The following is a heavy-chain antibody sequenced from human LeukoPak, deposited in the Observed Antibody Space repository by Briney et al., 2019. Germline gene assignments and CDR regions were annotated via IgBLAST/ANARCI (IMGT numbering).Heavy chain of an antibody. CDR1: GFTFSSYG. J-gene: IGHJ4*02. V-gene: IGHV3-30*18. CDR2: ISYDGSNK. CDR3: AKDRGGSYYS. D-gene: IGHD1-26*01. Sequence: GGSLRLSCAASGFTFSSYGMHWVRQAPGKGLEWVAVISYDGSNKYYADSVKGRFTISRGNSKNTLYLQMNSLRAEDTAVYYCAKDRGGSYYSWGQGTLVTVSS.